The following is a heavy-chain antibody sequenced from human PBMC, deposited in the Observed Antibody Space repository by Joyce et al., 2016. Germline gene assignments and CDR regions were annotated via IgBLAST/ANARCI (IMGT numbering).Heavy chain of an antibody. CDR2: IYPGDSDT. J-gene: IGHJ4*02. V-gene: IGHV5-51*01. Sequence: EVQLVQSGAEVRKPGESLKIFCKGSGYSFSLYWSACVRQMPGKGLEWMCIIYPGDSDTRYSPSFEGQVTMSVDKSINTAYLQWSSLKASDTAMYFGARLSTAAPGRAPFDYWGLGTLVSVSS. CDR1: GYSFSLYW. D-gene: IGHD6-13*01. CDR3: ARLSTAAPGRAPFDY.